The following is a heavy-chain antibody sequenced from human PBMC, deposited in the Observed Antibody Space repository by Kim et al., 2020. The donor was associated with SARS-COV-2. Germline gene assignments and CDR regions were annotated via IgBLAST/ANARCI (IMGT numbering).Heavy chain of an antibody. CDR3: ARDMNPTVYDY. Sequence: KTEYSQKFQGRLTITRDTSANTAYMDLSSLTSEYTAIYYCARDMNPTVYDYWGQGTLVTVSS. V-gene: IGHV1-3*01. CDR2: KT. J-gene: IGHJ4*02. D-gene: IGHD4-4*01.